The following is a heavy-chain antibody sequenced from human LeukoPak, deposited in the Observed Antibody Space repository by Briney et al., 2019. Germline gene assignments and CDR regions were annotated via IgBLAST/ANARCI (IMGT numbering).Heavy chain of an antibody. Sequence: PGGSLRLSCAASGFTFSSYEMNWVRQAPGEGVERVSEIYSDGSTYYAASVKGRFSISRDNSKNTVYLQMNSLRAEDTAVYYCARELREHGVFDIWGQGTMVTVSS. CDR3: ARELREHGVFDI. J-gene: IGHJ3*02. V-gene: IGHV3-53*01. CDR2: IYSDGST. D-gene: IGHD1-26*01. CDR1: GFTFSSYE.